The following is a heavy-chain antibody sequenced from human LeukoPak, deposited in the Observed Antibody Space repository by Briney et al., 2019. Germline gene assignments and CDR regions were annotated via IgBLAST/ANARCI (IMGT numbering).Heavy chain of an antibody. V-gene: IGHV3-48*01. CDR2: ISSSSSTI. CDR3: AKDSRLWFGELLETDY. CDR1: GFTFSSYS. J-gene: IGHJ4*02. Sequence: GGSLRLSCAASGFTFSSYSMNWVRQAPGKGLEWVSYISSSSSTIYYADSVKGRFTISRDNSKNTLYLQMNSLRAEDTAVYYCAKDSRLWFGELLETDYWGQGTLVTVSS. D-gene: IGHD3-10*01.